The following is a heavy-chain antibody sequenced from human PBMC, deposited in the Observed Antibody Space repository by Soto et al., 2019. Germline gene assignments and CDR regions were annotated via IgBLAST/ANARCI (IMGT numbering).Heavy chain of an antibody. D-gene: IGHD3-22*01. V-gene: IGHV1-69*06. CDR2: IIHIFGTA. CDR3: ASTKYDSSAYYFWYLGL. CDR1: EDTFRNYA. Sequence: QVELVQSGAEVKKPGSSVKVSCQASEDTFRNYAISWVRQAPGQGLEWMGGIIHIFGTANSAQKFQGRVTITADTSANTVYLELSSLRSEHTAVYYCASTKYDSSAYYFWYLGLWGRGTLVTVSS. J-gene: IGHJ2*01.